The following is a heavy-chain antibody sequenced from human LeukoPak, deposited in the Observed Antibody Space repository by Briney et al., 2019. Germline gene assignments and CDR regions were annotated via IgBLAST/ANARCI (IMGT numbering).Heavy chain of an antibody. CDR1: GYTFTSYG. D-gene: IGHD1-26*01. V-gene: IGHV1-18*04. CDR2: VSAYNGNT. Sequence: GASVKVSCKASGYTFTSYGIRWVRQAPGKGVEWMGWVSAYNGNTNYAQKLQGRVTMTTDTSTSTAYLELRSLRSDDTAVYYCARQVWDVGFDYWGQGTLVTVSS. J-gene: IGHJ4*02. CDR3: ARQVWDVGFDY.